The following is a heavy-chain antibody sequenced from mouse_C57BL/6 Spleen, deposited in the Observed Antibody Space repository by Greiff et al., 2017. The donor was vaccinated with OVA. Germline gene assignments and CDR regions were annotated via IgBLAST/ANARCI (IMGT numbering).Heavy chain of an antibody. CDR2: ISSGGDYI. CDR1: GFTFSSYA. CDR3: TRAKPYYYGSSYVWYFDV. Sequence: EVNLVESGEGLVKPGGSLKLSCAASGFTFSSYAMSWVRQTPEKRLEWVAYISSGGDYIYYADTVKGRFTISRDNARNTLYLQMSSLKSEDTAMYYCTRAKPYYYGSSYVWYFDVWGTGTTVTVSS. J-gene: IGHJ1*03. V-gene: IGHV5-9-1*02. D-gene: IGHD1-1*01.